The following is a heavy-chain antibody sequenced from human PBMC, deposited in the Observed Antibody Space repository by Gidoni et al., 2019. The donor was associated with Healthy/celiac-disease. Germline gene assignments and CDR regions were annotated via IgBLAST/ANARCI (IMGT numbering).Heavy chain of an antibody. V-gene: IGHV4-59*08. D-gene: IGHD3-3*01. J-gene: IGHJ4*02. CDR1: GGSISSYY. Sequence: QVQLQASRPGLVTPSETLSLTCTVPGGSISSYYWSWIRQPPGKGLEWIGYIDYSGSTNYNPSLKSRVTISVDTSKNQFSLKLSSVTAADTAVYYCARYDFWSGYYGNWGQGTLVTVSS. CDR2: IDYSGST. CDR3: ARYDFWSGYYGN.